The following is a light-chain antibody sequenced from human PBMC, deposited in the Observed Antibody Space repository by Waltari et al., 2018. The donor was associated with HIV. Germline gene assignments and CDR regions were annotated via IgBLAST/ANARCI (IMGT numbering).Light chain of an antibody. J-gene: IGKJ4*01. Sequence: VMTQSPATLSVSPGDGATLACRASQSVSSNLAWYQQKPGQAPRLLIYGASTRATGIPARFSGSGSETEFTLTIGSLQSEDFAVYYCQEYKNWPLSTFGGGTKVEIK. CDR1: QSVSSN. V-gene: IGKV3-15*01. CDR2: GAS. CDR3: QEYKNWPLST.